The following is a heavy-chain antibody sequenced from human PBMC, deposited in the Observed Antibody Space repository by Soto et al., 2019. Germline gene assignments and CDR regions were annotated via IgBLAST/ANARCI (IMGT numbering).Heavy chain of an antibody. J-gene: IGHJ6*02. D-gene: IGHD3-22*01. CDR3: ARSHYYDSSGYLTLYYYGMDV. V-gene: IGHV3-23*01. CDR2: ISGSGGST. CDR1: GFTFSSYA. Sequence: EVQLLESGGGLVQPGGSLRLSCAASGFTFSSYAMSWVRQAPGKGLEWVSAISGSGGSTYYADSVKGRFTISRDNSKNTLYLQMNRLRAEDTAVYYCARSHYYDSSGYLTLYYYGMDVWGQGTTVTVSS.